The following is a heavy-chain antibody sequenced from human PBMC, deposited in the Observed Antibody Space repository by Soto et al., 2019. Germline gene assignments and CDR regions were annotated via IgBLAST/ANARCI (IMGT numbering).Heavy chain of an antibody. CDR1: GGTFSSYA. CDR2: IIPIFGTA. CDR3: ARVWISGWFDP. V-gene: IGHV1-69*13. Sequence: ASVKVSCKASGGTFSSYAISWVRQAPGQGLEWMGGIIPIFGTANYAQKFQGRVTITADASTSTAYMELRSLRSDDTAVYYCARVWISGWFDPWGQGTLVTVSS. D-gene: IGHD2-2*03. J-gene: IGHJ5*02.